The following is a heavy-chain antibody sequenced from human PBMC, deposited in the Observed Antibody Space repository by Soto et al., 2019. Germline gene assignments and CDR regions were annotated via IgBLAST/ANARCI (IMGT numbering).Heavy chain of an antibody. CDR3: ARMGEGGEDYNWFDP. Sequence: SAPLSLTCTVAGGSISSYYWSWIRQPPGKGLEWIGYIYYSGSTNYNPSLKSRVTISVDTSKNQFSLKLSSVTAADTAVYYCARMGEGGEDYNWFDPWGQGTLVTVSS. CDR2: IYYSGST. D-gene: IGHD1-26*01. V-gene: IGHV4-59*01. CDR1: GGSISSYY. J-gene: IGHJ5*02.